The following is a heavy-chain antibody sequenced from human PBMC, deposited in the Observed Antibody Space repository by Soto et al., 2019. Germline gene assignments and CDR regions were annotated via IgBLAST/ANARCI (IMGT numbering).Heavy chain of an antibody. Sequence: EVQLLESGGGLVQPGGSLRLSCAASGFTFSSYAMSWVRQAPGKGLEWVSAISGSGGSAYDADSVKGRFTISRDNSKNTLYLKRNSRRAGDRALYYCEKDGGGGGHCSGGTCYSDYWGQGTLVTVSS. V-gene: IGHV3-23*01. J-gene: IGHJ4*02. D-gene: IGHD2-15*01. CDR3: EKDGGGGGHCSGGTCYSDY. CDR2: ISGSGGSA. CDR1: GFTFSSYA.